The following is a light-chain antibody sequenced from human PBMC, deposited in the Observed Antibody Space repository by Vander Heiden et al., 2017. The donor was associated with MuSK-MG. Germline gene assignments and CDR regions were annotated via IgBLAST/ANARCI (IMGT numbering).Light chain of an antibody. CDR2: AAP. CDR3: QQLNSYPIT. Sequence: DIQLTQSPSFLSASVGDRVTITCRASQGISSYLAWYQQKPGKAPKLLIYAAPTLQSGVPSRFSGSGSGTEFTLTISSLHPEDFATYYCQQLNSYPITFGQGTRLEIK. J-gene: IGKJ5*01. CDR1: QGISSY. V-gene: IGKV1-9*01.